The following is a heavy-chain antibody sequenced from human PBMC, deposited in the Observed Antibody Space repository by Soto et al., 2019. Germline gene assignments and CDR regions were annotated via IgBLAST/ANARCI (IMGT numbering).Heavy chain of an antibody. CDR2: ISAYNGNT. J-gene: IGHJ4*02. Sequence: QVQLVQSGAEVKKPGASVKVSCKASGYTFTTYAISWVRQAPGQGLEWMGWISAYNGNTNYAQKIQGRVTMTTDTCTSTADMELRSRRSDDTAVYYCARDSPPIAYWGQGTLVPVSS. CDR1: GYTFTTYA. D-gene: IGHD6-13*01. V-gene: IGHV1-18*01. CDR3: ARDSPPIAY.